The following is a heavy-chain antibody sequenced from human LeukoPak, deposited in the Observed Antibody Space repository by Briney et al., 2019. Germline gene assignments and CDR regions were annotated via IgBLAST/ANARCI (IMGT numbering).Heavy chain of an antibody. V-gene: IGHV3-21*01. CDR3: ARDHFWFGELSLFDY. D-gene: IGHD3-10*01. CDR1: GYTFSSYS. CDR2: ISSSSSYI. Sequence: GGSLRLSCAASGYTFSSYSMNWVRQAPGKGLEWVSSISSSSSYIYYADSVKGRFTISRDNAKNSLYLQMNSLRAEDTAVYYCARDHFWFGELSLFDYWGQGTLVTVSS. J-gene: IGHJ4*02.